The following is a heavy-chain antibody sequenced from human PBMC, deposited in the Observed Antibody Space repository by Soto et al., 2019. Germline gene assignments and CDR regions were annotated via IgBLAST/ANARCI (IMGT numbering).Heavy chain of an antibody. CDR2: IWYDGSNK. CDR1: GFTFSSYG. CDR3: ASGDTIFGVVTRDY. J-gene: IGHJ4*02. D-gene: IGHD3-3*01. V-gene: IGHV3-33*01. Sequence: GGSLRLSCAASGFTFSSYGMHWVRQAPGKGLEWVAVIWYDGSNKYYADSVKGRFTISRDNSKNTLYLQMNSLRAEDTAVYYCASGDTIFGVVTRDYWGQGTLVTVSS.